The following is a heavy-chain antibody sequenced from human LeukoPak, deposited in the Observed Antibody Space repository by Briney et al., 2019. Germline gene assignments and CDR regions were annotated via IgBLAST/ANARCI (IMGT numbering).Heavy chain of an antibody. CDR3: AGYCGGDCPLDAFDI. J-gene: IGHJ3*02. V-gene: IGHV3-9*01. CDR1: GFTFDDYA. CDR2: ISWNSGSI. Sequence: PGGSLRLSCAASGFTFDDYAMHWVRQAPGKGLEWVSGISWNSGSIGYADSVKGRFTISRDNAKNSLYLQMNSLRAEDTALYYCAGYCGGDCPLDAFDIWGQGTMVTVSS. D-gene: IGHD2-21*01.